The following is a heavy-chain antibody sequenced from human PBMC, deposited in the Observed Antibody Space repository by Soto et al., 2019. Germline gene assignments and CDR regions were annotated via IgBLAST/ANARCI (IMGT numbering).Heavy chain of an antibody. Sequence: GGSLRLSCAASGFTFSGSSMHWVRQASGKGLEWVGRIRGKTDTYATAYAAPVRGRYTISRDDSKNTAYLQMNSLKTEDTAVYFCTKRIGAYAMDVWGQGITVTVSS. CDR3: TKRIGAYAMDV. V-gene: IGHV3-73*01. D-gene: IGHD6-13*01. J-gene: IGHJ6*02. CDR2: IRGKTDTYAT. CDR1: GFTFSGSS.